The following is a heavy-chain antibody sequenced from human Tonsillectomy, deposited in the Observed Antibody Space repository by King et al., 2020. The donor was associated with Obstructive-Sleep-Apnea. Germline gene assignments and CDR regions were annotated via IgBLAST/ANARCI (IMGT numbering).Heavy chain of an antibody. CDR1: GFTFSSYA. CDR3: AHSLVYGWLGAFDI. CDR2: ISGSGGST. Sequence: QLVESGGGLVQPGGSLRLSCAASGFTFSSYAMSWVRQAPGKGLEWVSGISGSGGSTYYADSVKGQFTISRDNSKNTLYLQMNSLRADDTAVYYCAHSLVYGWLGAFDIWGQGTMVTVSS. V-gene: IGHV3-23*04. J-gene: IGHJ3*02. D-gene: IGHD5-24*01.